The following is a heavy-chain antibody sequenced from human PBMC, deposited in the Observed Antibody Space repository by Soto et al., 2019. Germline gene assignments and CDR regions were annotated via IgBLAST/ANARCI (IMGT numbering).Heavy chain of an antibody. CDR1: GASITIGPYY. Sequence: QLQLQESGPRLVKPSETLSLTCTISGASITIGPYYWAWLRQSPGKGLEWIGSIYHSVTTYYNPSLESRVTLSVDTSKTQFSLSLRSVTAADTALYHCERHDLWAEAKTGAFDVWGQGTMVTVS. CDR3: ERHDLWAEAKTGAFDV. V-gene: IGHV4-39*01. J-gene: IGHJ3*01. D-gene: IGHD3-10*01. CDR2: IYHSVTT.